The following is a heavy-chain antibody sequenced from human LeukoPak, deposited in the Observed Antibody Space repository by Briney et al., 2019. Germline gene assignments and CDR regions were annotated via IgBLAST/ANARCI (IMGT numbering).Heavy chain of an antibody. CDR3: AKINTDDYYGSGSYLVY. V-gene: IGHV3-23*01. D-gene: IGHD3-10*01. Sequence: PGGSLRLSCAASGFTFSSYAMSWVRQAPGKGLEWVSAISGGGGSTYYADSVKGRFTISRDNSKNTLYLQMNSLRAEDTAVYYCAKINTDDYYGSGSYLVYWGQGTLVTVSS. CDR1: GFTFSSYA. CDR2: ISGGGGST. J-gene: IGHJ4*02.